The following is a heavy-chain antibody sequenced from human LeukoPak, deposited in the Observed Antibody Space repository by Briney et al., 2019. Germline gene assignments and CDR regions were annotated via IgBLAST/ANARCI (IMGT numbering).Heavy chain of an antibody. D-gene: IGHD4-17*01. Sequence: SETLSLTCTASGGSLSSGDYYWSWIRQPPGKGLEWIGYIYYSGSTYYNPSLKSRVTISVDTSKNQFSLKLSSVTAADTAVYYCARDPRNYGDYFDYWGQGTLVTVSS. V-gene: IGHV4-30-4*01. CDR2: IYYSGST. J-gene: IGHJ4*02. CDR3: ARDPRNYGDYFDY. CDR1: GGSLSSGDYY.